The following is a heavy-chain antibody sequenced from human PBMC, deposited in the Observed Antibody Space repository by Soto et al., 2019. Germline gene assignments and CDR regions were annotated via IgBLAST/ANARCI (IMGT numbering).Heavy chain of an antibody. CDR1: GLNFSGSD. Sequence: EVQLVESGGGLVQIGGSLKLSCATSGLNFSGSDMHWARQASGKGLEWVGRIRSRPHNYATTYTASVEGRFTISRDDSKNTVYLQMNGLKTEDTAVYYCTTERDYWGRGTLVTVSS. V-gene: IGHV3-73*02. J-gene: IGHJ4*02. CDR3: TTERDY. CDR2: IRSRPHNYAT.